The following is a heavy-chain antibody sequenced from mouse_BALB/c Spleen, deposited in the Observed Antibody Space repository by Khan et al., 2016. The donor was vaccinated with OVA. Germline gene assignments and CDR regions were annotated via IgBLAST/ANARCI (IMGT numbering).Heavy chain of an antibody. D-gene: IGHD2-12*01. Sequence: EVQLQESGPGLVKPSQSLSLTCTVTGYSITSDFAWNWIRQFPGNKLEWMGYISSTGSTSYSPSLKSRISITRDTSKNQFFLHLNSVTTEDTATYYWVRSLYYSDSYAMDYWGQGTSVTVSS. CDR2: ISSTGST. CDR1: GYSITSDFA. CDR3: VRSLYYSDSYAMDY. J-gene: IGHJ4*01. V-gene: IGHV3-2*02.